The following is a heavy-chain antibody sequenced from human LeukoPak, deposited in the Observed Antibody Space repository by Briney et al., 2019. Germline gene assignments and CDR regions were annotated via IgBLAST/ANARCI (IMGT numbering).Heavy chain of an antibody. CDR1: GYTFTSYD. CDR2: MNPNSGNT. D-gene: IGHD6-13*01. J-gene: IGHJ4*02. CDR3: ARDQRIAAAGTSGAFDY. V-gene: IGHV1-8*01. Sequence: ASVKVSCKASGYTFTSYDINWVRQATGQGLEWMGWMNPNSGNTGYAQKFQGRVTMTRDTSTSTVYMELSSLRSEDTAVYYCARDQRIAAAGTSGAFDYWGQGTLVTVSS.